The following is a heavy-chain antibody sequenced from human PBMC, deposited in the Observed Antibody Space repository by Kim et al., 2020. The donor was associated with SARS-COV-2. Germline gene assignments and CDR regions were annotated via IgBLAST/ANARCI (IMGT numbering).Heavy chain of an antibody. Sequence: STTHYAASVKGRFLISRDDSDNSLSLQMNSLKTEDTAVYYCTRGYNGLDPWGQGTLITVS. V-gene: IGHV3-72*01. J-gene: IGHJ5*02. CDR2: STT. D-gene: IGHD1-1*01. CDR3: TRGYNGLDP.